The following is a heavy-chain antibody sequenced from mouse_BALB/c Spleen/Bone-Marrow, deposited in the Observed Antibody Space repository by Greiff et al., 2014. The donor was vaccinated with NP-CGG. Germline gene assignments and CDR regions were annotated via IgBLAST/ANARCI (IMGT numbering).Heavy chain of an antibody. CDR1: GYTFTSYW. CDR2: INPSTGYT. Sequence: VQLQESGAELAKPGASVKMSCKASGYTFTSYWMHWVKQRPGQGLEWIGYINPSTGYTEHNQRFKDKATLTADKLSSTAYMQLSSLTSEDSAVYYCARRGDSSGYPFAYWGQGTLVTVSA. V-gene: IGHV1-7*01. J-gene: IGHJ3*01. CDR3: ARRGDSSGYPFAY. D-gene: IGHD3-2*01.